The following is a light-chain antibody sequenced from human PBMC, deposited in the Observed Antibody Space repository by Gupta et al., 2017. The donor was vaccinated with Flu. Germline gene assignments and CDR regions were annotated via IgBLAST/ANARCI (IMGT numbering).Light chain of an antibody. J-gene: IGLJ2*01. V-gene: IGLV2-14*01. CDR2: EVN. Sequence: QSAQTQPASVSGSPGQSITLSCTGTSSDIGTYKYVSWYQQHPGKAPELMIFEVNNRPSGVSTRCSGSKSGNTASLTISGLQAEDEAVYFCSSYTNTNTLVVFGGGTKLTVL. CDR3: SSYTNTNTLVV. CDR1: SSDIGTYKY.